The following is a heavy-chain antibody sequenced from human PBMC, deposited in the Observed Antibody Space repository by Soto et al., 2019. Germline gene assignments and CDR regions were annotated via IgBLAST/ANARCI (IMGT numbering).Heavy chain of an antibody. CDR2: INPIFGTA. CDR1: GGTFSSYA. V-gene: IGHV1-69*01. Sequence: QVQLVQSAAEVKKPGSSVKVSCKASGGTFSSYAISWVRQAPGQGLEWMGGINPIFGTANYAQKFQVRVTITADESTSRAYMELSSLRSDDTAVDFCARDRSGSPPSDYWGRGTVVSVSS. D-gene: IGHD5-12*01. CDR3: ARDRSGSPPSDY. J-gene: IGHJ4*02.